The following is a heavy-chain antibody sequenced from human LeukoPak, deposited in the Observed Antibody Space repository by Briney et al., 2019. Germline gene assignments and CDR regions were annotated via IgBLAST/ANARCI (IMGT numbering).Heavy chain of an antibody. J-gene: IGHJ4*01. Sequence: PGGSLRLSCAVSGFTFSSYEMKWVRQAPGKGLEWLAVVLSDGSDQYYGDSVQGRFTVSRDNSKNTLYLQMDNLRAEDTAVYYCAKDFGDFFPPLFDSWGHGTLVTVSS. V-gene: IGHV3-33*06. D-gene: IGHD4-17*01. CDR3: AKDFGDFFPPLFDS. CDR2: VLSDGSDQ. CDR1: GFTFSSYE.